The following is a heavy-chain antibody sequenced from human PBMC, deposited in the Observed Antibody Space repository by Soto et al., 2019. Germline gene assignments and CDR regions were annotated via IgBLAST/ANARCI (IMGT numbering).Heavy chain of an antibody. V-gene: IGHV1-3*01. J-gene: IGHJ4*02. CDR1: GYTFNSYA. D-gene: IGHD4-17*01. Sequence: GASVKVSCKASGYTFNSYAMHWVRQAPGQRLEWMGWINVGNGNTKYSQNFQGRVTITRDTSASTTYMELSSLRSEDTAVYYCARDQETTSVDYWGQGTLVTVSS. CDR2: INVGNGNT. CDR3: ARDQETTSVDY.